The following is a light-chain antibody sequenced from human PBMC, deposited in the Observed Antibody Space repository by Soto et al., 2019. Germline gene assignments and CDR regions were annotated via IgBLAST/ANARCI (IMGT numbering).Light chain of an antibody. Sequence: VLTQSPATLSLPPGERTTLSCRASQTVSSFLAWYQQTPGQAPRLLIHDSSDRATGIPARFSGSGSGTDFTLTISSLEPEDVAVYYCQQRSNWPLTFGGGTRVEI. CDR1: QTVSSF. V-gene: IGKV3-11*01. CDR2: DSS. CDR3: QQRSNWPLT. J-gene: IGKJ4*01.